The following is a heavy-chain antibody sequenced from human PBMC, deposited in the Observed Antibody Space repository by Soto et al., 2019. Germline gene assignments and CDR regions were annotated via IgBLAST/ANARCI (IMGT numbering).Heavy chain of an antibody. Sequence: QVQLVESGGGVVQPGRSLRLSCVASGFTFSSYGMSWVRQAPGKGLEWVAIISYDGSLKYYEDSVKGRFTISRDNSRNTLYLQMDSLRAEDTAVYYCAKGIIAVSGPWDFDNWGQGTLVTVSS. CDR1: GFTFSSYG. CDR3: AKGIIAVSGPWDFDN. D-gene: IGHD6-19*01. J-gene: IGHJ4*02. CDR2: ISYDGSLK. V-gene: IGHV3-30*18.